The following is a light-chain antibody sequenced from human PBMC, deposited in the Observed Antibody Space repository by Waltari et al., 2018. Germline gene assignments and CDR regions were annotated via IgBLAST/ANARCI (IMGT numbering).Light chain of an antibody. Sequence: QSVLTQPPSVSAAPGQRVTISCSGGSSTIGNNYVSWYRQFPGTAPKLLIYENSERPSGIPGRFAGSKSGTSATLDITGLQAGDEADYDCGTWDSSLSGAVFGGGTHLTVL. CDR1: SSTIGNNY. V-gene: IGLV1-51*02. J-gene: IGLJ7*01. CDR3: GTWDSSLSGAV. CDR2: ENS.